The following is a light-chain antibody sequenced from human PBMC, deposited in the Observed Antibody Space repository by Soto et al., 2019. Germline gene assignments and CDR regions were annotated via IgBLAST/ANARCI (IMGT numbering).Light chain of an antibody. CDR1: QGIYNY. Sequence: DIQMTQSPSSLSASVGDRVTITCRASQGIYNYLAWYQQKPGKVPKLLIYAASTLLSGVPSRFSGRGSGTDFTLTISSLQPEDVATYYCQKYDSVPFTFGPGTTVHIK. V-gene: IGKV1-27*01. CDR3: QKYDSVPFT. CDR2: AAS. J-gene: IGKJ3*01.